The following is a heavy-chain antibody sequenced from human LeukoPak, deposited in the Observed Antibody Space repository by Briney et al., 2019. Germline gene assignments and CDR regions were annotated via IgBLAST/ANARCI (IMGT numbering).Heavy chain of an antibody. CDR1: GFTFSDYY. CDR3: ARATVVSGNFDY. J-gene: IGHJ4*02. V-gene: IGHV3-66*01. CDR2: IYSGGST. Sequence: PGGSLRLSCAASGFTFSDYYMSWIRQAPGKGLEWVSVIYSGGSTYYADSVKGRFTISRDNSKNTLYLQMNSLRAEDTAVYYCARATVVSGNFDYWGQGTLVTVSS. D-gene: IGHD2-15*01.